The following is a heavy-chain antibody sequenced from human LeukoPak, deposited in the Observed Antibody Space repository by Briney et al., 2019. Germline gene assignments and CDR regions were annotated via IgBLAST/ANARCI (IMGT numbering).Heavy chain of an antibody. CDR3: ARAGPRGSYPY. CDR2: INAGNGNT. J-gene: IGHJ4*02. D-gene: IGHD1-26*01. CDR1: GYTFTSYA. Sequence: ASVKVSCKASGYTFTSYAMHWVRQAPGQRLEWMGWINAGNGNTKYSQKFQGRVTITRDTSASTAYMELRSLRSDDTAVYYCARAGPRGSYPYWGQGTLVTVSS. V-gene: IGHV1-3*01.